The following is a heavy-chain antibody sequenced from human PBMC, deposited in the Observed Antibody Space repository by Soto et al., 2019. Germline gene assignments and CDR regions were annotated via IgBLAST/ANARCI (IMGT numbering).Heavy chain of an antibody. J-gene: IGHJ4*02. D-gene: IGHD3-22*01. CDR3: ARDNGHYFESSGFFFDF. CDR2: ISAYNGNT. V-gene: IGHV1-18*01. CDR1: GYTFTSYG. Sequence: ASVKVSCKASGYTFTSYGISWVRQAPGQGLEWMGWISAYNGNTNYAQKLQGRVTMTTDTSTSTAYMELSSVTAADTAVYYCARDNGHYFESSGFFFDFWGQGTLVTVSS.